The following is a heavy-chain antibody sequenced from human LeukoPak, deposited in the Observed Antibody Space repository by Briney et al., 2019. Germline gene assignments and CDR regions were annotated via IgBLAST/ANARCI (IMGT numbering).Heavy chain of an antibody. CDR3: ARHDEIAAAGTDAFDI. D-gene: IGHD6-13*01. J-gene: IGHJ3*02. V-gene: IGHV4-4*09. Sequence: PSETLSLTCTVSGGSISSYYWSWIRQPPGKGLEWIGYIYTSGSTNYNPSLKSRVTISVDTSKNQFSPKLSSVTAADTAVYYCARHDEIAAAGTDAFDIWGQGTMVTVSS. CDR1: GGSISSYY. CDR2: IYTSGST.